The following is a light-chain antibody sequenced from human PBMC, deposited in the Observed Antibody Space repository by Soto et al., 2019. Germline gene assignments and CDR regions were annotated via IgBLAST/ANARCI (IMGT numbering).Light chain of an antibody. CDR3: EQYSSLVS. Sequence: DIQMTQSPSSLSASVGDRVTIACQSSHDVTRNLNWLQQKPGEAPKLLIYDPTNVERAVPSRFSGRASGSDFSLCISSLQPEHVATYDCEQYSSLVSFGGGTAIEIK. J-gene: IGKJ4*01. CDR1: HDVTRN. CDR2: DPT. V-gene: IGKV1-33*01.